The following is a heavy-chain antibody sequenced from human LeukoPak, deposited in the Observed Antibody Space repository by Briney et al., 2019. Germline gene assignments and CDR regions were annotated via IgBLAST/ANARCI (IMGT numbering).Heavy chain of an antibody. CDR2: IYHSGST. Sequence: SETLSLTCTVFGYSISSGYYWGWIRQPPGKGLEWIGSIYHSGSTYYNPSLKSRVTISVDKSKNQFSLKLSSVTAADTAVYYCTRGESIAVYYYMDVWGKGTTVTISS. CDR3: TRGESIAVYYYMDV. D-gene: IGHD6-6*01. V-gene: IGHV4-38-2*02. J-gene: IGHJ6*03. CDR1: GYSISSGYY.